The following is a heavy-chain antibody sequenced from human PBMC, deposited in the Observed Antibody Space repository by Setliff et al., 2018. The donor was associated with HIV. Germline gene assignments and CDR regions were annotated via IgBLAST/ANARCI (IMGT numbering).Heavy chain of an antibody. J-gene: IGHJ4*02. V-gene: IGHV3-21*01. Sequence: GGSLRLSCAASGFIFSGYTMVWVRQAPGKGLEWVSSISSSGNFIYYEDSVKGRFTMSRDNAKNSLYLQMDSLRVEDTGFYYCARDPYWLEGYFDSWGQGTLVTVSS. CDR2: ISSSGNFI. CDR1: GFIFSGYT. CDR3: ARDPYWLEGYFDS. D-gene: IGHD6-19*01.